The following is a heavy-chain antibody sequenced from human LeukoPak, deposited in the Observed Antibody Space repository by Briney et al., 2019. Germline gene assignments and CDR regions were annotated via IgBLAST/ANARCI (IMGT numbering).Heavy chain of an antibody. Sequence: GGSLRLSCAASGFTVSRNYMSWVRQAPGKGLEWVSVIYSGGSTYYADSVKGRFTISRDNSKNTLYLQMNSLRAEDTAVYYCAKVAEVGATGYYYYMDVWGKGTTVTISS. CDR1: GFTVSRNY. D-gene: IGHD1-26*01. CDR2: IYSGGST. V-gene: IGHV3-66*01. J-gene: IGHJ6*03. CDR3: AKVAEVGATGYYYYMDV.